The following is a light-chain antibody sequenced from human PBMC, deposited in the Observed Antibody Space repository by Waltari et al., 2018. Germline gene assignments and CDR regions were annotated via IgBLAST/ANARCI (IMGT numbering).Light chain of an antibody. J-gene: IGLJ1*01. CDR1: GSGVGSYDS. Sequence: QSALTQAASVSGSPGQSIPTSCSRTGSGVGSYDSVPWYQQHPGKAPKLIIYEATKRPSGVSSRFSGSKSGNTASLTISGLQAEDEADYFCSSYSSSTTLGNVFGTGTKVTVL. CDR3: SSYSSSTTLGNV. V-gene: IGLV2-23*01. CDR2: EAT.